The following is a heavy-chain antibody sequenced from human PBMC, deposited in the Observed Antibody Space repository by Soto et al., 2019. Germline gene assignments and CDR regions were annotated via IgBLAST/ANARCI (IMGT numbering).Heavy chain of an antibody. CDR1: GGSVSSGSYY. J-gene: IGHJ4*02. D-gene: IGHD2-21*02. CDR3: ERGAFRRGDYLVA. CDR2: IYYSGST. Sequence: PSETLSLTCTVSGGSVSSGSYYWSWIRQPPGKGLEWIGYIYYSGSTNYNPSLKSRVTISVDTSKNQFSLKLSSVTAADTAVYYCERGAFRRGDYLVAWGQGTLVTVSS. V-gene: IGHV4-61*01.